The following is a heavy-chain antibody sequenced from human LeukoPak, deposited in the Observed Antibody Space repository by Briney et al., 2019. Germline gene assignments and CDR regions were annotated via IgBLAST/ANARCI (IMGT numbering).Heavy chain of an antibody. Sequence: GSSVKVSCKASGGTFSSYAISWVRQAPGQGLEWMGRIIPILGIANCAQKFQGRVTITADKSTSTAYMELSSLRSEDTAVYYCAREWAEYCSSTSCPSLLENYYGMDVWGQGTTVTVSS. CDR1: GGTFSSYA. CDR3: AREWAEYCSSTSCPSLLENYYGMDV. J-gene: IGHJ6*02. D-gene: IGHD2-2*01. V-gene: IGHV1-69*04. CDR2: IIPILGIA.